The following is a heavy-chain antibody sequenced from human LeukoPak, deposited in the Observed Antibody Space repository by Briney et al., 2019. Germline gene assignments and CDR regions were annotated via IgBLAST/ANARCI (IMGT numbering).Heavy chain of an antibody. CDR3: ARAIQGARPFDY. D-gene: IGHD5-18*01. CDR1: GGSISSGGYY. Sequence: SETLSLTCTVSGGSISSGGYYWSWIRQHPGKGLEWIGYIYYSGSTYYNPSLKSRVTISVDTSKNQFSLELSSVTAADTAVYYCARAIQGARPFDYWGQGTLVTVSS. V-gene: IGHV4-31*03. CDR2: IYYSGST. J-gene: IGHJ4*02.